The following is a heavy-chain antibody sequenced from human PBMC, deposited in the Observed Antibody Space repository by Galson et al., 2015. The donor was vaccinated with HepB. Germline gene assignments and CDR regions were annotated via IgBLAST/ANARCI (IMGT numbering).Heavy chain of an antibody. CDR2: VIPIFDKA. D-gene: IGHD3-3*01. J-gene: IGHJ5*01. CDR3: ASANDFWSGYRDAGTSRWFDS. V-gene: IGHV1-69*06. CDR1: GDSFSGYA. Sequence: SVKVSCKASGDSFSGYAISWVRQAPGQPLEWMVRVIPIFDKAKYALKFQGKVTITADKSTNTAFMELSSLRSEETAVYYCASANDFWSGYRDAGTSRWFDSWGQGTLVTVSS.